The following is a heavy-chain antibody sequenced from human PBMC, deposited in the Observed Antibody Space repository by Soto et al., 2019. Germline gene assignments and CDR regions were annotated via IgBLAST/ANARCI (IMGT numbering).Heavy chain of an antibody. CDR2: MYHNGNS. V-gene: IGHV4-38-2*01. J-gene: IGHJ3*02. D-gene: IGHD5-18*01. CDR1: GFSISGGYY. CDR3: ARGADTEGTTGDAFDI. Sequence: TSETLSLTCAVSGFSISGGYYWGWIRQPPGKGLEWVAIMYHNGNSYYNPSLKSRVTISLDTSKTHFSLKLSSVTAADTAVYFCARGADTEGTTGDAFDIWGQGTMVTVSS.